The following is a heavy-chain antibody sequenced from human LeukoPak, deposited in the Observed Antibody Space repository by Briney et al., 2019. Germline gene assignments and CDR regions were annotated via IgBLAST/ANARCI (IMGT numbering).Heavy chain of an antibody. Sequence: PGGSLRLSCVASGYQFSRFGMHWVRQAPGKGLQWMAFIRDDGSNTYYAESVKGRFTMSRDNSKSSVYLQMNGLRVDDTAIYYCAQGSDQPLKYWGHGTLVTVSS. J-gene: IGHJ4*01. CDR2: IRDDGSNT. V-gene: IGHV3-30*02. D-gene: IGHD2-2*01. CDR1: GYQFSRFG. CDR3: AQGSDQPLKY.